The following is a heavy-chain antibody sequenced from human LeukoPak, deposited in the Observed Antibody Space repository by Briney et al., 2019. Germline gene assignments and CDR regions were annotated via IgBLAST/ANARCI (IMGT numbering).Heavy chain of an antibody. CDR1: GGSIGSSSYY. D-gene: IGHD4-23*01. CDR3: ARVGVDDSGNIIKYFFDY. Sequence: SETLSLTCTVSGGSIGSSSYYWGWIRQPPGKGLEWIGNIYYSGSANYNPSLKSRVIISVDTSKNQFSLKLSPVTAADTAVYYCARVGVDDSGNIIKYFFDYWGQGTLVTVSS. CDR2: IYYSGSA. V-gene: IGHV4-39*07. J-gene: IGHJ4*02.